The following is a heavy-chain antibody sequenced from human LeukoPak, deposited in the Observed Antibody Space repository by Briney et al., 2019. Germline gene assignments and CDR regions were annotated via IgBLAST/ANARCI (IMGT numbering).Heavy chain of an antibody. V-gene: IGHV4-59*01. CDR3: ARDKRVGATILNAFDI. J-gene: IGHJ3*02. CDR1: DSSISSYY. CDR2: IYYSGST. Sequence: PSATLSHTCAASDSSISSYYWRWIQPPQGTVPGWFGHIYYSGSTNYYPSLKSRVTISVDTSKNQFSLKLSSVTAADTAVYYCARDKRVGATILNAFDIWGQGTMVTVSS. D-gene: IGHD1-26*01.